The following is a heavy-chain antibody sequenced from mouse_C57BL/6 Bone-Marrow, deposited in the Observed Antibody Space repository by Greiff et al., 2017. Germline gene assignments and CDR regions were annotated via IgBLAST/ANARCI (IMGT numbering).Heavy chain of an antibody. J-gene: IGHJ1*03. V-gene: IGHV1-69*01. D-gene: IGHD1-1*01. CDR2: IDPSDSYT. CDR3: AREGAITTVVDWYFDV. Sequence: QVQLKQPGAELVMPGASVKLSCKASGYTFTSYWMHWVKQRPGQGLEWIGEIDPSDSYTNYNQKFKGKSTLTVDKSSSTAYMQLSSLTSEDSAVYYCAREGAITTVVDWYFDVWGTGTTVTVSS. CDR1: GYTFTSYW.